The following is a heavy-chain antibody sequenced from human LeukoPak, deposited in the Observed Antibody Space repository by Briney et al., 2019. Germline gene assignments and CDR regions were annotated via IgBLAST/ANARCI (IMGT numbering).Heavy chain of an antibody. CDR2: ISGSGGST. Sequence: PGGSLRLSCAASGFTFSSYAMSWVRQAPGKGLEWVSGISGSGGSTYYADSVKGRFTISRDNSKNTLYLQMNSLRAEDTAVYYCAKDYSSSPGNFDYWGQGTLVTVSS. CDR3: AKDYSSSPGNFDY. V-gene: IGHV3-23*01. J-gene: IGHJ4*02. D-gene: IGHD6-6*01. CDR1: GFTFSSYA.